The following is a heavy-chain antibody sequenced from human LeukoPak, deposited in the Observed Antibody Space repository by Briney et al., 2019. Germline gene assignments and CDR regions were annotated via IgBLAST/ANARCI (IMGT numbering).Heavy chain of an antibody. D-gene: IGHD3-16*02. J-gene: IGHJ4*02. CDR3: ARVGLDTFGGVIVES. CDR2: INPNSGGT. Sequence: ASVKVSCKASGYTFTGYYMHWVRQAPGQGLEWMGRINPNSGGTNYAQKFQGRVTMTRDTSISTAYMKLSRLRSDDTAVYYCARVGLDTFGGVIVESWGQGTLVTVSS. V-gene: IGHV1-2*06. CDR1: GYTFTGYY.